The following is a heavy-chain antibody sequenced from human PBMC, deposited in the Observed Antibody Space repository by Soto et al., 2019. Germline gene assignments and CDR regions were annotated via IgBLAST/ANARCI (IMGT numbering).Heavy chain of an antibody. CDR1: GGSISSSNYY. V-gene: IGHV4-39*02. Sequence: SETLSLTCTVSGGSISSSNYYWGWIRQPPGMGLEWIGSIYYSGSTYYNPSLKSRVTISRDNSKNTLYLQMNSLRAEDTAVYYCAREAPYYDFWSGAPFDPWGQGTLVTVSS. D-gene: IGHD3-3*01. CDR2: IYYSGST. J-gene: IGHJ5*02. CDR3: AREAPYYDFWSGAPFDP.